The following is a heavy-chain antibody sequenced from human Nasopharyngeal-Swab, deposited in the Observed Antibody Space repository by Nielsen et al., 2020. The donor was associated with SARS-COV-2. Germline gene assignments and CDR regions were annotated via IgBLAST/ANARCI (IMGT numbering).Heavy chain of an antibody. V-gene: IGHV5-51*01. Sequence: GESLKISCKASGYNFASYWIGWVRQMPGRGLEWMGIIYPGDSDTRYSPSFQGQVTISVDKSINTAFLHSSSLKASDIATYYCARSGTYYGMDVWGQGTTVIVPS. CDR1: GYNFASYW. CDR3: ARSGTYYGMDV. D-gene: IGHD1-26*01. CDR2: IYPGDSDT. J-gene: IGHJ6*02.